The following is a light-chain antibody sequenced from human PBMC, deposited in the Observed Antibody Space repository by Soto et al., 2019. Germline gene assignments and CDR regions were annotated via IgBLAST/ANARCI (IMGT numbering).Light chain of an antibody. CDR1: SSDVGGYNY. J-gene: IGLJ3*02. CDR2: EVS. Sequence: QPVLTQPASVSGSPGQSITISCTGTSSDVGGYNYVSWYQQHPGKAPKLMIYEVSNRPSGVSNRFSGSKSGNTASLTISGLQAEDEADYYCSSYTSSSNWVFGGGTKVTVL. CDR3: SSYTSSSNWV. V-gene: IGLV2-14*01.